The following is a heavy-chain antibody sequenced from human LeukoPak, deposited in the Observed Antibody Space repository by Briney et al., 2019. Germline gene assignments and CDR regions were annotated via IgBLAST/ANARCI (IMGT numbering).Heavy chain of an antibody. Sequence: PGGSLRLSCAASGFTFSSYWMHWVRQAPGKGLVGVSRINSDGRSTNYADSVKGRFTISRDNAKNTLYLQMNSLRAEDTAVYYCARGADSGYSSDNWGQGTLVSVSS. CDR2: INSDGRST. D-gene: IGHD3-9*01. J-gene: IGHJ4*02. CDR1: GFTFSSYW. CDR3: ARGADSGYSSDN. V-gene: IGHV3-74*01.